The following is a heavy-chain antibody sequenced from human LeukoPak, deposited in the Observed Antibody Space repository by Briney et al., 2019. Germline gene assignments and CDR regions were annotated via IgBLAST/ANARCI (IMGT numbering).Heavy chain of an antibody. D-gene: IGHD3-3*01. CDR3: ARVPTSNDFWSGYYLSWFDP. CDR1: GGSISSYY. J-gene: IGHJ5*02. V-gene: IGHV4-59*01. Sequence: SETLSLTCTVSGGSISSYYWSWIRQPPGKGLEWIGYIYYSGSTNYNPSLKSRVTISVDTSKNQFPLKLSSVTAADTAVYYCARVPTSNDFWSGYYLSWFDPWGQGTLVTVSS. CDR2: IYYSGST.